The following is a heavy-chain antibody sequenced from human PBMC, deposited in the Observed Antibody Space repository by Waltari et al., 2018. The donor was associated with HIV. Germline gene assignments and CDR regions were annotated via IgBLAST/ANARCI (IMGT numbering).Heavy chain of an antibody. Sequence: DVQVVQSGAEVRKPGTTVRVSCKLSGSSFSDHYMNWVQQAPGKGLQWMGLIDPDTGETIYAENFQGRVTIAADTSTDTSYMDLSGLTSEDTAMYYCATARSATWDYYFDYWGQGTLVTVSS. CDR2: IDPDTGET. V-gene: IGHV1-69-2*01. J-gene: IGHJ4*02. CDR3: ATARSATWDYYFDY. CDR1: GSSFSDHY. D-gene: IGHD1-26*01.